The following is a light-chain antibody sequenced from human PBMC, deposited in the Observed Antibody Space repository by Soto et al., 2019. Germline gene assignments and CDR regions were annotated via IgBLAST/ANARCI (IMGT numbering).Light chain of an antibody. J-gene: IGKJ1*01. V-gene: IGKV1-39*01. Sequence: DIQMTQSPSSLSASVGDRVTITCRASQSISSYLNWYLQKPGKAPKLLIYAASNLQSGVPSRVSGGGSGTDFTLTISSLQPEDFATYFCQQSYSTPPWTFGQGTKVDIK. CDR2: AAS. CDR1: QSISSY. CDR3: QQSYSTPPWT.